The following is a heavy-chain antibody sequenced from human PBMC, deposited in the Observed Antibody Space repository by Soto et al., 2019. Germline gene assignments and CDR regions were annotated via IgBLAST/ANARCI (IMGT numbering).Heavy chain of an antibody. CDR3: ARWFGPPYYFDY. CDR2: IYYSGST. V-gene: IGHV4-59*01. J-gene: IGHJ4*02. Sequence: QVQLQESGPGLVKPSETLSLTCTVSGGSISSYYWSWIRPPPGKGLEWIGYIYYSGSTNYNPSLESRVTIPVDTSKTQFSLKLSSVTAADTAVYYCARWFGPPYYFDYWGQGTLVTVSS. D-gene: IGHD3-16*01. CDR1: GGSISSYY.